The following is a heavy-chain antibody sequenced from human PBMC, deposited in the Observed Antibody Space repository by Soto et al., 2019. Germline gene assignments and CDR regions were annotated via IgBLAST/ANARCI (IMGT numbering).Heavy chain of an antibody. V-gene: IGHV3-15*01. Sequence: EVQLVESGGGLVKPGGSLRLSCAASGFTFSNAWMSWVRQAPGKGLEWVGRIKSKTDGGTTDYAAPVKGRFTISRDDSKNTLYLQMNSLKTEDTAVYYCTTASRSYCSGGSCYSSDYWGQGTLVTVSS. D-gene: IGHD2-15*01. J-gene: IGHJ4*02. CDR1: GFTFSNAW. CDR2: IKSKTDGGTT. CDR3: TTASRSYCSGGSCYSSDY.